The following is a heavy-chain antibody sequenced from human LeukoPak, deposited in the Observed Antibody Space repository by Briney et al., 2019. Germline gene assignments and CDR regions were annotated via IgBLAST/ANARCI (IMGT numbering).Heavy chain of an antibody. CDR3: ARVKEDTAMDPYYFDY. D-gene: IGHD5-18*01. CDR1: GGSISSYY. J-gene: IGHJ4*02. Sequence: SETLSLTCTVSGGSISSYYWSWIRQPPGKGLEWIGYIYYSGSTNYNPSLKSRVTISVDTSKNQFSLKLSSVTAADTAVYYCARVKEDTAMDPYYFDYWGQGTLVTVSS. CDR2: IYYSGST. V-gene: IGHV4-59*01.